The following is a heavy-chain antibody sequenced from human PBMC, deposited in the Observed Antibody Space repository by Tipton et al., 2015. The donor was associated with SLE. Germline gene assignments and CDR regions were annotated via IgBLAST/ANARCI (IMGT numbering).Heavy chain of an antibody. CDR1: GYSFTSYW. V-gene: IGHV5-51*03. J-gene: IGHJ3*02. D-gene: IGHD3-22*01. Sequence: QSGPEGKKPGESLKISCKGSGYSFTSYWIGWVRQMPGKGLEWMGIIYPGDSDTRYSPSFQGQVTISADKSISTAYLQWSSLKASDTAMYYCARPPYDSSGYYHAFDIWGQGTMVTVSS. CDR3: ARPPYDSSGYYHAFDI. CDR2: IYPGDSDT.